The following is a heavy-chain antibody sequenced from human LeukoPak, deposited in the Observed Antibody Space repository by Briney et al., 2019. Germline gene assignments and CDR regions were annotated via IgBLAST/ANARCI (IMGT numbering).Heavy chain of an antibody. Sequence: SETLSLTCTVSGGSISSSSYYWSWIRQPAGKGLEWIGSIYYSGSTYYNPSLKSRVTISVDTSKNQFSLKLSSVTAADTAVYYCARQEGQLWFSSGVYWGQGTLVTVSS. CDR2: IYYSGST. J-gene: IGHJ4*02. D-gene: IGHD5-18*01. V-gene: IGHV4-39*01. CDR3: ARQEGQLWFSSGVY. CDR1: GGSISSSSYY.